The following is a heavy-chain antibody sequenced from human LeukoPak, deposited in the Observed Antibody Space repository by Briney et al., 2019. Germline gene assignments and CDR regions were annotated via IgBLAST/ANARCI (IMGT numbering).Heavy chain of an antibody. CDR3: VKPYSGSWLDAFDI. V-gene: IGHV3-64D*06. D-gene: IGHD6-13*01. CDR2: ISSNGGSI. Sequence: GGSLRLSCSASGFTFSSYAMHWVRQAPGKGLEYVSVISSNGGSIYYADSVKGRFTISRDNSKNTLYLQMSSLRAEDTAVYFCVKPYSGSWLDAFDIWGQGTMVTVSS. CDR1: GFTFSSYA. J-gene: IGHJ3*02.